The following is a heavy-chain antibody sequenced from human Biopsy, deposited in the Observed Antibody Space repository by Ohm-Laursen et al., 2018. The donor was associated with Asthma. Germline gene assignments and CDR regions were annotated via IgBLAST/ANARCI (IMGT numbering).Heavy chain of an antibody. J-gene: IGHJ6*02. D-gene: IGHD3-10*01. CDR3: ARAVDYSHYYGIDV. CDR1: GYTFNSAG. V-gene: IGHV1-18*01. Sequence: GASVKVSCKTSGYTFNSAGIPWVRQAPGQGLEWMGWISVYNGNTKDSQKLQDRVTMITDTSTSTAYMELRSLRSDDTAVYFCARAVDYSHYYGIDVWGQGTTVTVS. CDR2: ISVYNGNT.